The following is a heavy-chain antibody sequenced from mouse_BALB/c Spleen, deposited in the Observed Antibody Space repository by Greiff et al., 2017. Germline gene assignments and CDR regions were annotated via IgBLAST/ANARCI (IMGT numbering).Heavy chain of an antibody. J-gene: IGHJ2*01. CDR2: ISSGGST. CDR3: AREDYYGREYYFDD. D-gene: IGHD1-1*01. CDR1: GFTFSSYA. V-gene: IGHV5-6-5*01. Sequence: VQLKESGGGLVKPGGSLKLSCAASGFTFSSYAMSWVRQTPEKRLEWVASISSGGSTYYPDSVKGRFTISRDNARNILYLQMSSLRSEDTAMYYCAREDYYGREYYFDDWGQGTTLTVSS.